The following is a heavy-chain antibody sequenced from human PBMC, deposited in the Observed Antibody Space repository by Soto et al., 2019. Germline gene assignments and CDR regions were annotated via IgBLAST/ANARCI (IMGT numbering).Heavy chain of an antibody. CDR2: IYHSGST. J-gene: IGHJ6*02. D-gene: IGHD3-3*01. Sequence: VADGSIGGRNGRRSIKKNTGKGLEWIGEIYHSGSTNYNPSLKSRVTISVDKSKNQFSLKLSSVTAADTAVYYCARDKSRIGYYSWGRYYYGMDVWGQGTTVTVSS. CDR3: ARDKSRIGYYSWGRYYYGMDV. CDR1: DGSIGGRNG. V-gene: IGHV4-4*02.